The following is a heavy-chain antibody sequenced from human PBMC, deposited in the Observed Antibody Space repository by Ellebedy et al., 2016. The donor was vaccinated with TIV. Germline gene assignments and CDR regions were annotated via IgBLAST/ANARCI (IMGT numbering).Heavy chain of an antibody. CDR1: GFTFGTYG. Sequence: GESLKISCAASGFTFGTYGMHWVRQAPGKGLEWVAVIWYDGSNKYYADSVKGRVTISRDNSEKTLYLQMNSLRVADTAVYYCARGAQTLIPDYWGQGTLVIVSS. CDR3: ARGAQTLIPDY. V-gene: IGHV3-33*01. J-gene: IGHJ4*02. CDR2: IWYDGSNK.